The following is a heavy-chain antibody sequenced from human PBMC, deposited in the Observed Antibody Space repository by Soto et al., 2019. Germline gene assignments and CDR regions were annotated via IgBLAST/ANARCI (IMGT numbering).Heavy chain of an antibody. V-gene: IGHV5-51*01. CDR1: VYGFNCFW. D-gene: IGHD3-22*01. CDR3: SRKDKSGYFNWFDP. CDR2: IFPSDSDP. Sequence: GESLKISCRTSVYGFNCFWIAWVRQMPGKGLEWMGIIFPSDSDPRYSPSFRGQVTISADRSTSTVFRQWASLKASDTAVYFCSRKDKSGYFNWFDPWGQGTLVTVS. J-gene: IGHJ5*02.